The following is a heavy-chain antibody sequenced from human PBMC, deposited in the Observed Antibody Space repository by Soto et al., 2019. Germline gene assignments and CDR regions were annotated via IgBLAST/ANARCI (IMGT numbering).Heavy chain of an antibody. J-gene: IGHJ6*02. Sequence: QVQLVESGGGVVQPGRSLRLSCAASGFTFSSYAMHWVRQAPGKGLEWGAVISYDGSNKYYADSVKGRFTISRDNSKNTLYLQMNSLRAEDTAVYYCARDLNYGMDVWGQGTTVTVSS. CDR1: GFTFSSYA. CDR3: ARDLNYGMDV. CDR2: ISYDGSNK. V-gene: IGHV3-30-3*01.